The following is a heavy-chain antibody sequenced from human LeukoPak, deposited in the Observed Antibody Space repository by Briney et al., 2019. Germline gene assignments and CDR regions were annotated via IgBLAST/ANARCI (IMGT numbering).Heavy chain of an antibody. J-gene: IGHJ4*02. CDR3: ARASSRYSSGWYGGRHFDY. CDR2: IIPIFGTA. Sequence: ASAKVSCKASGGTFSSYAISWVRQAPGQGLEWMGGIIPIFGTANYAQKFQGRVTITADESTSTAYMELSSLRSEDTAVYYCARASSRYSSGWYGGRHFDYWGQGTLVTVSS. D-gene: IGHD6-19*01. V-gene: IGHV1-69*13. CDR1: GGTFSSYA.